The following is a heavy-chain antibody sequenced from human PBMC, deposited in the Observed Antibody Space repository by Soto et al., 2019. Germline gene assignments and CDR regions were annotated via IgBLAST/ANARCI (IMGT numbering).Heavy chain of an antibody. Sequence: ASVKVSCKASGYTFTSYYMHWVRQAPGQGLEWMGIITPSGGSTSYAQKFQGRVTMTRDTSTSTAYMELSSLRSEDTAVYYCAREGRPLDAFDIWGQGTMVTVS. CDR1: GYTFTSYY. CDR2: ITPSGGST. V-gene: IGHV1-46*01. J-gene: IGHJ3*02. CDR3: AREGRPLDAFDI.